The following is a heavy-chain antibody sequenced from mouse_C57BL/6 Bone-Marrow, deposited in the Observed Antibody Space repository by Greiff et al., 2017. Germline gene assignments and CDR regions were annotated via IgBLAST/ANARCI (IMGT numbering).Heavy chain of an antibody. CDR1: GFNIKDDY. J-gene: IGHJ1*03. Sequence: VQLQQSGAELVRPGASVKLSCTASGFNIKDDYMHWVKQRPEQGLEWIGWIDPENGDTEYASKFQGKATITADTSSNTAYLQLSSLTSEDTAVYYCTTPVYGYGSPIWYFDVWGTGTTVTVSS. D-gene: IGHD1-1*01. CDR3: TTPVYGYGSPIWYFDV. CDR2: IDPENGDT. V-gene: IGHV14-4*01.